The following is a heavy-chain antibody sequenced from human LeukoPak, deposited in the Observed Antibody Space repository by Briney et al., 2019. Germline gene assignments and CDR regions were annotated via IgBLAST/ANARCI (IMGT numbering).Heavy chain of an antibody. J-gene: IGHJ4*02. CDR3: ARDLRTPGFFDY. Sequence: GESLKISCAASGFTFSTFWMSWVRQAPGKGLEWVANIKQDGSEKYYVDSVKGRFTISRDNAKNSLYLQMNSLRGEDTAVYYCARDLRTPGFFDYWGQGTLVTVSS. CDR2: IKQDGSEK. V-gene: IGHV3-7*01. CDR1: GFTFSTFW.